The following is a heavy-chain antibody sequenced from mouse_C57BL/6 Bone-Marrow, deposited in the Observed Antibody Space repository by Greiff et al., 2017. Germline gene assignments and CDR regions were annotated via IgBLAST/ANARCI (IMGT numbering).Heavy chain of an antibody. CDR3: ARNYDYDTGYYAMDY. J-gene: IGHJ4*01. CDR2: IWSGGST. CDR1: GFSLTSYG. V-gene: IGHV2-2*01. D-gene: IGHD2-4*01. Sequence: VKLVESGPGLVQPSQSLSITCTVSGFSLTSYGVHWVRQSPGKGLEWLGVIWSGGSTDYNAAFISRLSISKDNSKCQVFFKMNSLQADDTAIYYCARNYDYDTGYYAMDYWGQGTSVTVSS.